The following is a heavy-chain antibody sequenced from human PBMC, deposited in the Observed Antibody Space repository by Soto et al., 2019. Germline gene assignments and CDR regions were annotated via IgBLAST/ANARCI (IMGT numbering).Heavy chain of an antibody. CDR1: GGTFNTYT. V-gene: IGHV1-69*08. CDR2: VIPVLNNT. CDR3: ARDPQIFDY. J-gene: IGHJ4*02. Sequence: SVKVSCKASGGTFNTYTISWVRQAPGQGLEWMGRVIPVLNNTNYSQKFQGRVTITGDKSASTAYMELRSLRSDDTAVYYCARDPQIFDYWGQGTLVTSPQ.